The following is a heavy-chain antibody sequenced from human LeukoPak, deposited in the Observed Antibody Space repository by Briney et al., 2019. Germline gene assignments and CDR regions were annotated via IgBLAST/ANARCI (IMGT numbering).Heavy chain of an antibody. D-gene: IGHD1-7*01. CDR2: ISSSSSYI. V-gene: IGHV3-21*01. Sequence: GGSLRLSCAASGFTFSSYSMNWVRQAPGKGLEWVSSISSSSSYIYYADSVKGRFTISRDNSKNTLYLQMNSLRAEDTAVYYCASVLPITAGTTQGGYWGQGTLVTVSS. CDR3: ASVLPITAGTTQGGY. CDR1: GFTFSSYS. J-gene: IGHJ4*02.